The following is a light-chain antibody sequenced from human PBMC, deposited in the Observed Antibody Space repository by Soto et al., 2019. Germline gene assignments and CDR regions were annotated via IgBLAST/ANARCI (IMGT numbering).Light chain of an antibody. J-gene: IGKJ1*01. Sequence: EIVLTPSPATLPLSPGERATLSCRASQPGSNSYLAWYQQKSGQAPRLLIYGVSTRATGTPDRFSGSGSGTEFTLTIRRLEPEDFAVYFCQHYVYPQWTFGPGTKVDI. CDR3: QHYVYPQWT. CDR2: GVS. CDR1: QPGSNSY. V-gene: IGKV3-20*01.